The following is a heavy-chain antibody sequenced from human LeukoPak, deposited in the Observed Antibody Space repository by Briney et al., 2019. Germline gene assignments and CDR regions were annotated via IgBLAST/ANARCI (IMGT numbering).Heavy chain of an antibody. D-gene: IGHD3-10*01. CDR3: LRALAPTVGLWYFDY. CDR1: GFTFGAYP. V-gene: IGHV3-49*04. J-gene: IGHJ4*02. Sequence: HPGGSLRLSCAASGFTFGAYPMSWVRQPPGKGLQWLGFITSDGYAEHAASVRGRFSISRDDSNSIAYLQMHSLQVDDTAVYYCLRALAPTVGLWYFDYSGQGTLVTVSS. CDR2: ITSDGYA.